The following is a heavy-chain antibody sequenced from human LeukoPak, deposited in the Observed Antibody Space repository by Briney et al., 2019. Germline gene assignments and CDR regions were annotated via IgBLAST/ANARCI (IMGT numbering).Heavy chain of an antibody. J-gene: IGHJ3*02. CDR1: GYTLAELS. CDR3: AKGTLQYLEWLFDAYDI. CDR2: FDPDDEKT. Sequence: ASVRVSCTVSGYTLAELSIQWVQQAPGQGLEWMGGFDPDDEKTIYAQRFEDRVTMSEDTSTDTAYMELSSLTSEDTAVYYCAKGTLQYLEWLFDAYDIWGQGTMVTVSS. D-gene: IGHD3-3*01. V-gene: IGHV1-24*01.